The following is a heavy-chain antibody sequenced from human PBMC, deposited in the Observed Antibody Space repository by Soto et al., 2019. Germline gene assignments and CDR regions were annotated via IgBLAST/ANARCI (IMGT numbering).Heavy chain of an antibody. D-gene: IGHD3-3*01. Sequence: SETLSLTCTVSGGSISSSSYYWGWIRQPPGKGLEWIGSIYYSGSTNYNPSLKSRVTISVDTSKNQFSLKLSSVTAADTAVYYCARHMTNYYDFWSGYYRPDYYYYMDVWGKGTTVTVSS. CDR2: IYYSGST. CDR3: ARHMTNYYDFWSGYYRPDYYYYMDV. J-gene: IGHJ6*03. V-gene: IGHV4-39*01. CDR1: GGSISSSSYY.